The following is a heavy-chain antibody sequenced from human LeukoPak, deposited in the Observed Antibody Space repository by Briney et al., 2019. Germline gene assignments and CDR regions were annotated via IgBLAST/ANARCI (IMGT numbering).Heavy chain of an antibody. Sequence: SVKVSCKASGGTFSSYAISWVRQAPGQGLEWMGGIIPIFGTANYAQKFQGRVTITADESTSTAYMELSSLRSEDTAVYYCARDHFYDILTGYYIKSAFDIWGQGTMVTVSS. CDR3: ARDHFYDILTGYYIKSAFDI. CDR1: GGTFSSYA. J-gene: IGHJ3*02. V-gene: IGHV1-69*13. D-gene: IGHD3-9*01. CDR2: IIPIFGTA.